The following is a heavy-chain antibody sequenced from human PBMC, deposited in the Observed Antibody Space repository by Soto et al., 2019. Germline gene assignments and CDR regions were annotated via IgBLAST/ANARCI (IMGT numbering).Heavy chain of an antibody. Sequence: GGSLRLSCAASGFTFSSYGMHWVRQAPGRGLEWVAVISYDGSNKYYADSVKGRFTISRDNSKNTLYPQMNSLRAEDTAVYYCAKEKGARDIVVVPAAVNDYWGQGALVTVSS. CDR3: AKEKGARDIVVVPAAVNDY. D-gene: IGHD2-2*01. CDR2: ISYDGSNK. V-gene: IGHV3-30*18. J-gene: IGHJ4*02. CDR1: GFTFSSYG.